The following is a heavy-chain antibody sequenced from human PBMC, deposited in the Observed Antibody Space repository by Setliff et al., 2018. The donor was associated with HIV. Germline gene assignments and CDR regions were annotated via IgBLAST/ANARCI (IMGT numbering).Heavy chain of an antibody. V-gene: IGHV4-34*11. CDR2: VYYSGST. Sequence: KASETLSLTCAVYGGSLSGYYWSWIRQPPGGGLEWIGSVYYSGSTYYNPSLRSRVTISVDTSKNQFSLNLFSVTAADTAVYFCARGRVRAAAVTGLDWFDFWGQGSLVTVSS. CDR3: ARGRVRAAAVTGLDWFDF. J-gene: IGHJ5*01. CDR1: GGSLSGYY. D-gene: IGHD6-13*01.